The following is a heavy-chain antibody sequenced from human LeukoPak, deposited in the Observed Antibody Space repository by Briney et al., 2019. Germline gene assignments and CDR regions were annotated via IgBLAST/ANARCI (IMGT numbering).Heavy chain of an antibody. V-gene: IGHV3-30*04. D-gene: IGHD2-15*01. CDR2: ISYDGSNK. CDR1: GFTFSNYA. J-gene: IGHJ4*02. CDR3: AKDQMGYCSGGSCYFYPDY. Sequence: GGSLRLSCAASGFTFSNYAIHWVRQAPGKGLDSVAVISYDGSNKYYADSVKGRFTISRDNSKNTLYLQMNSLRAEDTAVYYCAKDQMGYCSGGSCYFYPDYWGQGTLVTVSS.